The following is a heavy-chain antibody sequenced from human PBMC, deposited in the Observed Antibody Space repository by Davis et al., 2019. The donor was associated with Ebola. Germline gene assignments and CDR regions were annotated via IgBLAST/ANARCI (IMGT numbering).Heavy chain of an antibody. CDR2: MYHTGSI. J-gene: IGHJ4*02. Sequence: PSETLSLTCAVSGDSISSSHWWAWVRQPPGKRPEWIGEMYHTGSINDNPSLKSRVTISLDKSKNQFSLNLTSVTAADTAVYYCARGDYKSHIDYWGQGTLVTVSS. D-gene: IGHD4-11*01. CDR1: GDSISSSHW. CDR3: ARGDYKSHIDY. V-gene: IGHV4-4*02.